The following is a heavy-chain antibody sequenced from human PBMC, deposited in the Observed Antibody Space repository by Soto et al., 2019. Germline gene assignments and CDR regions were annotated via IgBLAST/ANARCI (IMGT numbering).Heavy chain of an antibody. Sequence: PGGSLRLSCTASGFTFDDHGMSWVRQAPGKGLEWVSAINWSGADTGYADSVKGRFTISRDNGKNSLFLQMNSLRAEDTALYYCARKNGIAGQYYMDVWGKGTTVTVSS. D-gene: IGHD6-13*01. CDR1: GFTFDDHG. V-gene: IGHV3-20*04. J-gene: IGHJ6*03. CDR2: INWSGADT. CDR3: ARKNGIAGQYYMDV.